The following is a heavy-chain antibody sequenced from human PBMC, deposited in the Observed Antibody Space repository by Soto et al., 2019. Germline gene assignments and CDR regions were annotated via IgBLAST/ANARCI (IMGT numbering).Heavy chain of an antibody. Sequence: SQTLSLTCAISGDSVSSNSAAWNWIRQSPSRGLEWLGRTYYRSKWYNDYAVSVKSRITINPDTSKNQFSLQLNSVTPEDTAVYYCARGAYSSGWYDYYYGMDVWGQGTTVTVSS. CDR2: TYYRSKWYN. CDR3: ARGAYSSGWYDYYYGMDV. V-gene: IGHV6-1*01. D-gene: IGHD6-19*01. CDR1: GDSVSSNSAA. J-gene: IGHJ6*02.